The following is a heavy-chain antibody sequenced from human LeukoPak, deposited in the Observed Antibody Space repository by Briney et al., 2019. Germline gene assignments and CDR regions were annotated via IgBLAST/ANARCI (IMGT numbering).Heavy chain of an antibody. CDR2: IYTSGST. CDR1: GGSISSYY. J-gene: IGHJ3*02. CDR3: ARPGYSSSWRNSDAFDI. V-gene: IGHV4-4*07. Sequence: SETLSLTCTVSGGSISSYYWSWIRQPAGKGLEWIGRIYTSGSTNYNPSLKSRVTMSVDTSKNQFSLKLSSVTAADTAVYYCARPGYSSSWRNSDAFDIWGQGTMVTVSS. D-gene: IGHD6-13*01.